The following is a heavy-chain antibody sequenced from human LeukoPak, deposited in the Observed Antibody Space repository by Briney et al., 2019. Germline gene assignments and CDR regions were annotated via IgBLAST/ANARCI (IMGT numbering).Heavy chain of an antibody. Sequence: PGGSLRLSCAASGFAFSTFAMGWVRQSPGKGLEWLSAINGGGNTTFYADSVKGRFTISRDNSKNTLYLHMDSLRPDDTAIYYCTKEIHVAVAVADCYYFYMDVWGRGTAVTVSS. D-gene: IGHD6-19*01. V-gene: IGHV3-23*01. CDR1: GFAFSTFA. J-gene: IGHJ6*03. CDR2: INGGGNTT. CDR3: TKEIHVAVAVADCYYFYMDV.